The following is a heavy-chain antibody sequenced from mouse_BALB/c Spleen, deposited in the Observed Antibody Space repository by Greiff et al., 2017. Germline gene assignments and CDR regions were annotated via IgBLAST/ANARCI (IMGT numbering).Heavy chain of an antibody. CDR3: ARAPYYYGSGNYFDY. Sequence: VQLQESGPELVKPGASVKISCKASGYAFSSSWMNWVKQRPGQGLAWIGRIYPGDGDTNYNGKFKGKATLTAANSSSTASMQLSILTSVDSAVYFCARAPYYYGSGNYFDYWGQGTTLTVSS. D-gene: IGHD1-1*01. CDR1: GYAFSSSW. V-gene: IGHV1-82*01. J-gene: IGHJ2*01. CDR2: IYPGDGDT.